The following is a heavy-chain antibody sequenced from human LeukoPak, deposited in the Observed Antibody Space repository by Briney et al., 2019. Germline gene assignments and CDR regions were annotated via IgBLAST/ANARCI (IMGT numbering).Heavy chain of an antibody. Sequence: GGSLRLSCAASGFTFSSYSMNWVHQAPGKGLEWVSYISSSSSNIDYADSVKGRFTISRDNAKNSLFLQMNSLRAEDTAVYYCTTDGYYDSSGYCDYWGQGTLVTVSS. D-gene: IGHD3-22*01. CDR3: TTDGYYDSSGYCDY. V-gene: IGHV3-48*04. CDR2: ISSSSSNI. CDR1: GFTFSSYS. J-gene: IGHJ4*02.